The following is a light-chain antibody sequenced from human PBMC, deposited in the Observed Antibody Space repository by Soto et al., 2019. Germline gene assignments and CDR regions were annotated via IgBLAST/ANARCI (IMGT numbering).Light chain of an antibody. V-gene: IGKV1-5*03. CDR1: RTISSW. Sequence: DIQMTQSPSTLSGSVGDRVTITCRASRTISSWLAWYQQKPGKAPKLLIYKASTLKSGVPSRFSGSGSGTDFTLTISSLQPEDSATYYCQQSYSLPYTFGQGTKVDIK. CDR3: QQSYSLPYT. CDR2: KAS. J-gene: IGKJ2*01.